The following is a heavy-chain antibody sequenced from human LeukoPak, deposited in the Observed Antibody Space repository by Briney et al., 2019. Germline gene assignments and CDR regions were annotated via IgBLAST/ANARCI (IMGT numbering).Heavy chain of an antibody. V-gene: IGHV4-59*01. CDR3: ARRGRAQGSISL. J-gene: IGHJ3*01. CDR1: GGSITSFY. CDR2: IYYSGST. Sequence: PSETLSLTCTVSGGSITSFYWSWIRQPPGKGLEWIGYIYYSGSTNYNPSLKSRVTISVDMSKNQFSLNLSSVTAADTAVYYCARRGRAQGSISLWGQGTMVTVSS. D-gene: IGHD2-15*01.